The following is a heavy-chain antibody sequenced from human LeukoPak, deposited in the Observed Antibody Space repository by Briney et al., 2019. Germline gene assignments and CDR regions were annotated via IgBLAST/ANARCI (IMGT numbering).Heavy chain of an antibody. V-gene: IGHV4-59*01. J-gene: IGHJ4*02. D-gene: IGHD5-18*01. CDR3: ARVGYSYDLDY. CDR2: IYSTGST. Sequence: PSETLSLTCSVSGGSISGYYWSWIRQPPGKGLEWIGYIYSTGSTNPNPSLKSRVTISVDTSKNQFSLKLSSVTAADTAVYYCARVGYSYDLDYWGQGTLVTVSS. CDR1: GGSISGYY.